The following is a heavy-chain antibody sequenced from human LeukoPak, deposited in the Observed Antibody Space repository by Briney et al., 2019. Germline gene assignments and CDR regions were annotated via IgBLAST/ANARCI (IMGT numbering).Heavy chain of an antibody. Sequence: ASVKVSRKASGYSFTGYYMHWVRQAPGQGLEWMGWINPNSGGTNYAQKFQGRVTMTRDTSISTAHMELSRLTSDDTAVYYCAREKETLVVTAPFDSWGQGTLVTVSS. CDR3: AREKETLVVTAPFDS. CDR2: INPNSGGT. D-gene: IGHD2-21*02. CDR1: GYSFTGYY. J-gene: IGHJ4*02. V-gene: IGHV1-2*02.